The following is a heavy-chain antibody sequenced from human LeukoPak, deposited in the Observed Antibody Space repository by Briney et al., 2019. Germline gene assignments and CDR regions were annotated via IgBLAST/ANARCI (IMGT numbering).Heavy chain of an antibody. J-gene: IGHJ6*03. D-gene: IGHD3-10*01. V-gene: IGHV1-69*05. CDR1: GGSFSSYA. CDR2: IIPIFGTA. CDR3: ARDRDYYGSGSYYNYYYYYMDV. Sequence: ASVKVSCKACGGSFSSYAISWVRQAPGQGLEWMGRIIPIFGTANYAQKFQGRVTITTDESTSTAYMELSSLRSEDTAVYYCARDRDYYGSGSYYNYYYYYMDVWGKGTTVTVSS.